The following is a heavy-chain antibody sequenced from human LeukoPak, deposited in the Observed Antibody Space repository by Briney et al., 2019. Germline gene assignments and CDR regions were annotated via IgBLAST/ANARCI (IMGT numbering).Heavy chain of an antibody. Sequence: GGSLRLSCAASGFTVSSNYMSWVRQAPGKGLEWVSVIYSGGSTYYADSVKGRFTISRDNSKNTLYLQMNSLRAEDTAVYYCARAHGDTAMSYFDYWGQGTLVTVYS. J-gene: IGHJ4*02. CDR2: IYSGGST. D-gene: IGHD5-18*01. CDR1: GFTVSSNY. V-gene: IGHV3-53*01. CDR3: ARAHGDTAMSYFDY.